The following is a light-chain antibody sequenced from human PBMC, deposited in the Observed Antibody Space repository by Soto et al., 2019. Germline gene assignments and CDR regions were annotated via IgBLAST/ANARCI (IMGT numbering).Light chain of an antibody. CDR3: SSYTSSSPRV. Sequence: QPVLTQPASVSGSPGQSITISCTGTSSDVGGYNYVSWYQQHPGKAPKLMIYEVSNRPSGVSNRFSGSKSGNTASLTISGLQAEDEADYYCSSYTSSSPRVFGGGTKLTVL. CDR2: EVS. CDR1: SSDVGGYNY. J-gene: IGLJ3*02. V-gene: IGLV2-14*01.